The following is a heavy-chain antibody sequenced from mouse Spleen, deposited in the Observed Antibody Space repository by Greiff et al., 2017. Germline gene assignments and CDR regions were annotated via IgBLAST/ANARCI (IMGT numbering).Heavy chain of an antibody. V-gene: IGHV6-3*01. Sequence: EVKVEESGGGLVQPGGSMKLSCVASGFTFSNYWLNWVRQSPAKGLEWVAQIRLKSDNYATHYAESVKGRFTISRDDSKSSVYLQMNNLRAEDTGIYYCTALAWFAYWGQGTLVTVSA. J-gene: IGHJ3*01. D-gene: IGHD4-1*01. CDR3: TALAWFAY. CDR2: IRLKSDNYAT. CDR1: GFTFSNYW.